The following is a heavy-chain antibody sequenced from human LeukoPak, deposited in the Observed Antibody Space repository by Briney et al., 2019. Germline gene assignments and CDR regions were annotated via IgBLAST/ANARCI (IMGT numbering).Heavy chain of an antibody. Sequence: GGSLRLSCAASGFTFDDYGMSWVRQAPGKGLEWVSGINWNGGSTVYADSVKGRFTISRDNAKNSLYLQMNSLRAEDTALYYCARVRVTPQSYYYYMDVWGKGTTVTVSS. CDR3: ARVRVTPQSYYYYMDV. D-gene: IGHD4-23*01. CDR2: INWNGGST. CDR1: GFTFDDYG. V-gene: IGHV3-20*04. J-gene: IGHJ6*03.